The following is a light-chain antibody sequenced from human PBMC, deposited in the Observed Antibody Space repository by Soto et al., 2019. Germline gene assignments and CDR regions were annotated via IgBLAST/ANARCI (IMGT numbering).Light chain of an antibody. CDR3: QQYDSHSP. V-gene: IGKV1-5*03. J-gene: IGKJ4*02. CDR1: QSISSR. CDR2: KTS. Sequence: DIQMTQSPSTLSASVGDRVSITCRASQSISSRLAWYQQKPGKAPKLLIYKTSSLESGVPSRFSGSGSGTEFTLTISSLQPDDFATYYCQQYDSHSPFGGGTKVEIK.